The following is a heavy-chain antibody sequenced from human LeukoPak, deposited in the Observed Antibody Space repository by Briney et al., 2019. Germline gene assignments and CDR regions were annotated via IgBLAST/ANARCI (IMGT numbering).Heavy chain of an antibody. J-gene: IGHJ4*02. Sequence: ASVKVSCKVSGYTLTELSMHWVRQAPGKGLEWMGGFDPEDGETIYAQKFQGRVTMTEDTSTDTAYMELSSLRSEDTAVYYCATFPQDYSDYVFDYWGQGTLVTVSS. CDR3: ATFPQDYSDYVFDY. D-gene: IGHD4-11*01. CDR2: FDPEDGET. CDR1: GYTLTELS. V-gene: IGHV1-24*01.